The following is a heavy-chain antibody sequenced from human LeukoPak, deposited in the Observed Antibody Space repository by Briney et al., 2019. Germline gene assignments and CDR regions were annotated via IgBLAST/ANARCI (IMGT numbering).Heavy chain of an antibody. J-gene: IGHJ4*02. V-gene: IGHV3-23*01. CDR2: ISGSGGTT. CDR3: AKDPTYYDFWSGYLDY. D-gene: IGHD3-3*01. Sequence: GGSLRLSCAASGFTFNNYAMNWVRQAPGKGLEWVSVISGSGGTTYYADSVKGRFTISRDSSKNTLYLQMNSLRAEDTAVYYCAKDPTYYDFWSGYLDYWGQGTLVTVSS. CDR1: GFTFNNYA.